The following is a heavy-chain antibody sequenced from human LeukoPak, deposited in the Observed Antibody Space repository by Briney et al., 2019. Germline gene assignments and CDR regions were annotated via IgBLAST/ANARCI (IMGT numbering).Heavy chain of an antibody. J-gene: IGHJ3*02. CDR1: GFTFSSYS. Sequence: PGGSLRLSCAASGFTFSSYSMNWVRQAPGKGLEWVSYISSSSSTIYYADSVKGRFTISRDNAKNSLYLQMNSLRAEDTAVYYCARVSIGWSDAFDIWGQGTMVTVSS. V-gene: IGHV3-48*01. CDR2: ISSSSSTI. D-gene: IGHD6-19*01. CDR3: ARVSIGWSDAFDI.